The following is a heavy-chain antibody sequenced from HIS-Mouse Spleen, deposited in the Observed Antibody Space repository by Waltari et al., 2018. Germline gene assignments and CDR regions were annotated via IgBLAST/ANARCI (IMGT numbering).Heavy chain of an antibody. Sequence: QLQLQESGPGLVKPSETLSLTCTVSGGSISSSSYYWGWIRQPPGKGLEGTGSIYYSGSTYYNPALKSRVTIAVDTSKNQFSLKLSSVTAADTAVYYCAREIPYSSSWYDWYFDLWGRGTLVTVSS. CDR2: IYYSGST. CDR1: GGSISSSSYY. CDR3: AREIPYSSSWYDWYFDL. J-gene: IGHJ2*01. V-gene: IGHV4-39*07. D-gene: IGHD6-13*01.